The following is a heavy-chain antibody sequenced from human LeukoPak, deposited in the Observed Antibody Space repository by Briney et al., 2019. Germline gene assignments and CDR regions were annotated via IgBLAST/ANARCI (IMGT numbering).Heavy chain of an antibody. Sequence: PSETLSLTCAVYGGSFSGYYWSWIRQPPGKGLEWIGSIYYSGSTYYNPSLKSRVTISVDTSKNQFSLKLSSVTAADTAVYYCARHLTRYYFDYWGQGTLVTVSS. CDR2: IYYSGST. V-gene: IGHV4-34*01. D-gene: IGHD3-9*01. CDR3: ARHLTRYYFDY. CDR1: GGSFSGYY. J-gene: IGHJ4*02.